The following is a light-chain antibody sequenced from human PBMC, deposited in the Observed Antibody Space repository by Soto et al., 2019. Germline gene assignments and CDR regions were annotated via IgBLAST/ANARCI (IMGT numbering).Light chain of an antibody. CDR1: QGISSY. CDR2: DAS. J-gene: IGKJ4*01. CDR3: QQRSSCPLT. Sequence: LTQSPSFLSASVGDRVTITCRASQGISSYLAWYQQKPGQAPRLLIYDASYRATGIPARFSGSGSGTDFTLTISSLEPEDFAVYYCQQRSSCPLTFGGGTKVEIK. V-gene: IGKV3-11*01.